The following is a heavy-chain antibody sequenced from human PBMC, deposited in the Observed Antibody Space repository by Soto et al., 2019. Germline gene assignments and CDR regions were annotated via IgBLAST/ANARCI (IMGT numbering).Heavy chain of an antibody. CDR2: ISSSTSYM. D-gene: IGHD2-2*01. CDR1: GFTFSSSG. V-gene: IGHV3-21*01. Sequence: PGGSLRLSCASSGFTFSSSGMIWVRQAPGKALEWVSSISSSTSYMFYADSVKGRFTISRDNAKNSLYLQMNSLRAEDTAVYYCAREQITRGGGAFDIWGQGTMVTVSS. CDR3: AREQITRGGGAFDI. J-gene: IGHJ3*02.